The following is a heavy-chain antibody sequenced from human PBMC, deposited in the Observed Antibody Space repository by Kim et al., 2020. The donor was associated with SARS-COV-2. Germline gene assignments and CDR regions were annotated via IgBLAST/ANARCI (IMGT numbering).Heavy chain of an antibody. CDR2: IIPIFGTA. V-gene: IGHV1-69*13. J-gene: IGHJ6*02. CDR3: ARDTRGIAAADLTPLYYYYYYGMDV. Sequence: SVKVSCKASGGTFSSYAISWVRQAPGQGLEWMGGIIPIFGTANYAQKFQGRVTITADESTSTAYMELSSLRSEDTAVYYCARDTRGIAAADLTPLYYYYYYGMDVWGQGTTVTVSS. D-gene: IGHD6-13*01. CDR1: GGTFSSYA.